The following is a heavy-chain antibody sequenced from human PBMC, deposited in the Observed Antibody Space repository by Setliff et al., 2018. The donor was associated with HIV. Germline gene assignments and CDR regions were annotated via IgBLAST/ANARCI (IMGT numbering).Heavy chain of an antibody. D-gene: IGHD2-2*01. CDR3: VRAGYCNSDTCYFSGWFDP. Sequence: SETPSLTCTVSAGSITSYYWCWIRQPPGKGLEWIGYIYTSGSTKYNPSLKSRVTISLDTAKNQFSLRLSSVTAAGAAVYYCVRAGYCNSDTCYFSGWFDPWGPGMLVTVSS. CDR1: AGSITSYY. J-gene: IGHJ5*02. CDR2: IYTSGST. V-gene: IGHV4-4*08.